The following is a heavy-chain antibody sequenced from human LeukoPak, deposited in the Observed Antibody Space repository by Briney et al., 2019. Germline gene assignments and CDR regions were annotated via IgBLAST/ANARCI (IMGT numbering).Heavy chain of an antibody. D-gene: IGHD3-22*01. CDR3: ARGIPYYYDRTPGFDY. CDR1: GFTFSSYD. J-gene: IGHJ4*02. CDR2: IGTAGDT. V-gene: IGHV3-13*01. Sequence: GGSLRLSCAASGFTFSSYDMHWVRQATGKGLEWVSAIGTAGDTYYPGSVKGRFTISRENAKNSLYLQMNSLRAGDTAVYYCARGIPYYYDRTPGFDYWGQGTLVTVSS.